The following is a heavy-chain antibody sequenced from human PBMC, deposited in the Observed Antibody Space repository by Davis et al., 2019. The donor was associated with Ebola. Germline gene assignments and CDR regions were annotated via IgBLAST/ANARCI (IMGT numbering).Heavy chain of an antibody. CDR3: AKSIVGTFGFDY. CDR2: ISGSGTYT. Sequence: GESLKISCAASAFTFRNYNMNWVRQAPGKGLEWVASISGSGTYTYYADSVKGRFTISRDNAKNSLSLQLNSLRAEDTAVYYCAKSIVGTFGFDYWGQGTLVTVSS. D-gene: IGHD3-16*01. J-gene: IGHJ4*02. CDR1: AFTFRNYN. V-gene: IGHV3-21*06.